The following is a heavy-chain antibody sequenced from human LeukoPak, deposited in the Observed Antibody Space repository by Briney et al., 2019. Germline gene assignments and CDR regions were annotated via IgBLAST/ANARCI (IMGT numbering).Heavy chain of an antibody. D-gene: IGHD6-19*01. CDR2: IYSGGST. CDR1: GFTVSSNY. CDR3: AKDFAVAGYYDAFDI. J-gene: IGHJ3*02. V-gene: IGHV3-53*05. Sequence: GGSLRLSCAASGFTVSSNYMSWVRQAPGKGLEWVSVIYSGGSTYYADSVKGRFTISRDNSKNTLYLQMNSLRAEDTAVYYCAKDFAVAGYYDAFDIWGQGTMVTVSS.